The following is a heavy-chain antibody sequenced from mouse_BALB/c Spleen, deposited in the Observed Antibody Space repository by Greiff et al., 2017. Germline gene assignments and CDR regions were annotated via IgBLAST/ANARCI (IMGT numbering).Heavy chain of an antibody. J-gene: IGHJ3*01. CDR3: ASANWAWFAY. CDR2: ISSGSSTI. CDR1: GFTFSSFG. Sequence: EVHLVESGGGLVQPGGSRKLSCAASGFTFSSFGMHWVRQAPEKGLEWVAYISSGSSTIYYADTVKGRFTISRDNPKNTLFLQMTSLRSEDTAMYYCASANWAWFAYWGQGTLVTVSA. D-gene: IGHD4-1*01. V-gene: IGHV5-17*02.